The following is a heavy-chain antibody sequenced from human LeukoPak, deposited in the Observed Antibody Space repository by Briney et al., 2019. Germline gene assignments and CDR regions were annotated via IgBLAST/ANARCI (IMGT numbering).Heavy chain of an antibody. V-gene: IGHV3-21*06. CDR3: AGMQYSSSWAAFDY. Sequence: PGGSLRLSCAASGFTFSSYTIIWVRQAPGKGLEWVSSISSTSTYIYYADSVKGRFTISRDNAKNSLYLQMNSLRAEDTAVYYCAGMQYSSSWAAFDYWGQGTLVIVSS. J-gene: IGHJ4*02. D-gene: IGHD6-13*01. CDR2: ISSTSTYI. CDR1: GFTFSSYT.